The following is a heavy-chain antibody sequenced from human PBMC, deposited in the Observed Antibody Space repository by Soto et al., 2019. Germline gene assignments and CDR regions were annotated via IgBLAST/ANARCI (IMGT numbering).Heavy chain of an antibody. V-gene: IGHV3-7*01. J-gene: IGHJ6*03. CDR1: GFTFSNYW. CDR2: RKQDGSDK. Sequence: EVQLVESGGGLVQPGESLRPSGVASGFTFSNYWMTWVRQAPGKGLGWVANRKQDGSDKYYVGSVKGRLTISRDNAKNSLYLQMNSLRAEDTAVYYCARVELVIITYYYYYLDVWGKGTTVTVSS. D-gene: IGHD3-10*01. CDR3: ARVELVIITYYYYYLDV.